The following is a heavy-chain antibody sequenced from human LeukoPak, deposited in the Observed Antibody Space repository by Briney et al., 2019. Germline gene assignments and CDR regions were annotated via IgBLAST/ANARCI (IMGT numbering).Heavy chain of an antibody. D-gene: IGHD6-13*01. J-gene: IGHJ5*02. CDR1: GGSISRSGYY. CDR3: ARHIVAGGDPDWFDP. Sequence: SETLSLTCTVSGGSISRSGYYWGWIRQPPGKGLEWIGSIYYTGTTYYSLSLKSRVTISVDTSKNQFSLNLSSVTAADTAMYYCARHIVAGGDPDWFDPWGQGTLVTVSS. V-gene: IGHV4-39*01. CDR2: IYYTGTT.